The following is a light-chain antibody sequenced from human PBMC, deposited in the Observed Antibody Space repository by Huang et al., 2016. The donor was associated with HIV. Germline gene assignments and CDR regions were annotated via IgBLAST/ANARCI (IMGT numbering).Light chain of an antibody. CDR3: QQTYNTPKT. V-gene: IGKV1-39*01. CDR2: TTS. Sequence: DIQMTQSPSYLSASVGDRVTITCRTSQRISSYLHWFQQKPGKAPKLLIHTTSSLQGGVSSRFSGSGSGTHFTLTINSLQPEDSATYYCQQTYNTPKTFGQGTKLEIK. J-gene: IGKJ2*01. CDR1: QRISSY.